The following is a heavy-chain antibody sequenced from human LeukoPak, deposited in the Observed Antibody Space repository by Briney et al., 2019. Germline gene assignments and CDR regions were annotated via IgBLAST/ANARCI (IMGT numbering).Heavy chain of an antibody. D-gene: IGHD3-16*01. V-gene: IGHV4-4*07. Sequence: SETLSLTCTVSGGSISSYYWSWIRQPAGKGLEWIGRIYNSGSTNYNPSLKSRVTISVDTSKNQFSLKLSSVTAADTAVYYWARTYYDYVWGSYRGAFDIWGQGTMVTVSS. CDR2: IYNSGST. J-gene: IGHJ3*02. CDR1: GGSISSYY. CDR3: ARTYYDYVWGSYRGAFDI.